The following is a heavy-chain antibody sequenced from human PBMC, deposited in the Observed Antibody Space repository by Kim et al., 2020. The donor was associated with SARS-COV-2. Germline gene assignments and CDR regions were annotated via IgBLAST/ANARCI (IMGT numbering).Heavy chain of an antibody. V-gene: IGHV4-34*01. CDR3: ASAYPGSSWYFTHYYYGMDV. J-gene: IGHJ6*02. Sequence: SETLSLTCAVYGGSFSGYYWSWIRQPPGKGLEWIGEINHSGSTNYNPSLKSRVTISVDTSKNQFSLKLSSVTAADTAVYYCASAYPGSSWYFTHYYYGMDVWGQRTTVTVSS. D-gene: IGHD6-13*01. CDR2: INHSGST. CDR1: GGSFSGYY.